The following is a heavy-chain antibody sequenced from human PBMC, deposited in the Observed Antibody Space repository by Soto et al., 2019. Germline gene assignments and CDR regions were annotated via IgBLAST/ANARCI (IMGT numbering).Heavy chain of an antibody. J-gene: IGHJ4*02. D-gene: IGHD3-16*01. CDR2: IRSKAYGGTT. V-gene: IGHV3-49*04. Sequence: LRLSCTASGFTFGDYAMSWVRQAPGKGLEWVGFIRSKAYGGTTEYAASVKGRFTISRDDSKSIAYLQMNSLKTEDTAVYYCTRAQPRSFGEIDYWGQGTLVTVSS. CDR1: GFTFGDYA. CDR3: TRAQPRSFGEIDY.